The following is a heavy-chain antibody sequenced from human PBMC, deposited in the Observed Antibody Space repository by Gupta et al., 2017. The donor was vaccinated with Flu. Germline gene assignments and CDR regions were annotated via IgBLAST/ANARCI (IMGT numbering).Heavy chain of an antibody. CDR1: GLTFSGYD. V-gene: IGHV3-48*03. J-gene: IGHJ1*01. CDR3: ARGHWDS. D-gene: IGHD1-26*01. Sequence: CAASGLTFSGYDMSWVRQAPGKGLEWVSFISSSGVPYYTDSVKGRFTISRDNAKNSVYLQMDSLRAEDTAFYYCARGHWDSCGQCTLVTVSS. CDR2: ISSSGVP.